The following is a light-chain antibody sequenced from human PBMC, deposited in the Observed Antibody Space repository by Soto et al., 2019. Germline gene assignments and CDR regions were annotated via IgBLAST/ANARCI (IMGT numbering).Light chain of an antibody. Sequence: QSVLTQSPSASASLGASVKLTCTLSSGHSNYAIAWHQQQSEKGPRYLMKLNSDGSHSKGEGIPDRFSGSSSGAERYLTISSLQSEDDADYYCQTWGSGIVVFGGGTKLTVL. CDR1: SGHSNYA. J-gene: IGLJ2*01. V-gene: IGLV4-69*01. CDR3: QTWGSGIVV. CDR2: LNSDGSH.